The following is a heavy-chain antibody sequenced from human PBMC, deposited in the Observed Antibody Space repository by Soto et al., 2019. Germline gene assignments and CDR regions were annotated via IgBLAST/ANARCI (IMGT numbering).Heavy chain of an antibody. J-gene: IGHJ6*03. CDR1: GFSFSDYS. V-gene: IGHV3-21*01. Sequence: EVQLVESGGGLVKPGGSLRLSCAASGFSFSDYSMNWVRQAPGKGLEWFSSISGSSSYIYYADSLKGRVTVSRDNAEKSLYLQMNSLRAEDTAVYYCARDGAYCSGTGCRDYYHYMDVWGKGTTVTVSS. D-gene: IGHD2-2*01. CDR3: ARDGAYCSGTGCRDYYHYMDV. CDR2: ISGSSSYI.